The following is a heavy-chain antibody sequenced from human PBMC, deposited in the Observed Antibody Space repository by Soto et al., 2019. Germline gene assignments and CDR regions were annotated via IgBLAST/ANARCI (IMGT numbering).Heavy chain of an antibody. CDR3: AKGLSYDSSGYAVS. J-gene: IGHJ5*02. CDR2: ISGSGGTT. V-gene: IGHV3-23*01. D-gene: IGHD3-22*01. CDR1: GFTFTSYS. Sequence: GGSLRLSCAASGFTFTSYSMSWVRQAPGKGLEWVSTISGSGGTTYYADSVKGRFTVSRDNSKNRQYLQMNSLRAEDTAIYYCAKGLSYDSSGYAVSWGQGALVTVSS.